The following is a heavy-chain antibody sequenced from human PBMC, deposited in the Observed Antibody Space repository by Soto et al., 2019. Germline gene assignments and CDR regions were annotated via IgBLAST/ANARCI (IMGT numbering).Heavy chain of an antibody. CDR2: ISYSGST. CDR1: GGSISSYY. J-gene: IGHJ5*02. Sequence: PSETLSLTCTVSGGSISSYYWSWIRQPPGKGLEWIGYISYSGSTNYNPSLKSRVTISLDTSKNQFSLRLSSVTAADTAVYYCAGSWSGYIDPWGQGTLVTVSS. V-gene: IGHV4-59*01. D-gene: IGHD2-2*02. CDR3: AGSWSGYIDP.